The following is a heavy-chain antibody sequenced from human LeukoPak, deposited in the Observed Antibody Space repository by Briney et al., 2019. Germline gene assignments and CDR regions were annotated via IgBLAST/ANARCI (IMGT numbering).Heavy chain of an antibody. D-gene: IGHD6-19*01. CDR1: GGSISSGGYY. J-gene: IGHJ4*02. V-gene: IGHV4-30-2*01. CDR2: IYHSGST. Sequence: SQTLSLTCTVSGGSISSGGYYWSWIRQPPGKGLEWIGYIYHSGSTYYNPSLKSRVTISVDKSKNQFSLKLSSVTAADTAVYYCAREGGAVAGTDFDYWGQGTLVTVSS. CDR3: AREGGAVAGTDFDY.